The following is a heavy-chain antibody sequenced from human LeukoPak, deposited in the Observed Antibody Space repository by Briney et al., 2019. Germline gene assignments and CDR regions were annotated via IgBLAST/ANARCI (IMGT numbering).Heavy chain of an antibody. Sequence: PGGSLRLSCAASGFTFSSYSMNWVRQAPGKGLGWVSSISSSSSYIYYADSVKGRFTISRDNAKNSLYLQMNSLRAEDTAVYYCARGGDTAMPKVWFDPRGQGTLVTVSS. CDR2: ISSSSSYI. V-gene: IGHV3-21*01. D-gene: IGHD5-18*01. CDR3: ARGGDTAMPKVWFDP. CDR1: GFTFSSYS. J-gene: IGHJ5*02.